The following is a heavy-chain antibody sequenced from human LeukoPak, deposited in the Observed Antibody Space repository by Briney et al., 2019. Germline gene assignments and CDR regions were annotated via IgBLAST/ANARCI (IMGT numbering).Heavy chain of an antibody. Sequence: SETLSLTCTVSGGSISSSSYYWGWIRQPPGKGLEWIGSIYYSGSTYYNPSLKSRVTISVDTSKNQFSLKLSSVTAADTAVYYCARARRGRGRDGYDYWGQGTLVTVSS. CDR3: ARARRGRGRDGYDY. V-gene: IGHV4-39*01. D-gene: IGHD5-24*01. CDR2: IYYSGST. CDR1: GGSISSSSYY. J-gene: IGHJ4*02.